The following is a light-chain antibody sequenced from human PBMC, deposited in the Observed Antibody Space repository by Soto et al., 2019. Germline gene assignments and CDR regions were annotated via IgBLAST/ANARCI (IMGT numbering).Light chain of an antibody. CDR2: KVS. Sequence: DVVMTQSPLSLPVTLGQPASISCRSSQSLVYSDGHTYLNWFQQRPGQSPRRLIYKVSNRDSGVPDRFSGSGSGTDFTLKISRVEAEDVGVYYCMQGKHWPPTFGRGTKAEIK. J-gene: IGKJ1*01. V-gene: IGKV2-30*01. CDR1: QSLVYSDGHTY. CDR3: MQGKHWPPT.